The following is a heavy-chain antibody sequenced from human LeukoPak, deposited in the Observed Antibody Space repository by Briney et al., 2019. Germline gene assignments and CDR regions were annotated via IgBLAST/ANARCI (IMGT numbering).Heavy chain of an antibody. J-gene: IGHJ4*02. CDR1: GFTFSSYA. Sequence: AGGSLRLSCAASGFTFSSYAMHWVRQAPGKGLEWVAVISYDGSNKYYADSVKGRFTISRDNAKNSLYLQMNSLRAEDTAVYYCARGYYYYDSSGYYGWGQGTLVTVSS. CDR2: ISYDGSNK. CDR3: ARGYYYYDSSGYYG. V-gene: IGHV3-30-3*01. D-gene: IGHD3-22*01.